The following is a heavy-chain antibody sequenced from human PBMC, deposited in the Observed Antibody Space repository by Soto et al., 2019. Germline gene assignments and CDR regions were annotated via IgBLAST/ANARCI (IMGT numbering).Heavy chain of an antibody. CDR2: MYHSGST. D-gene: IGHD3-22*01. CDR1: GGYISSGGYS. V-gene: IGHV4-30-2*01. J-gene: IGHJ4*02. CDR3: SRIRRYYDRSGYSPFDY. Sequence: SETLSLTCGVPGGYISSGGYSWSWIRQPPGKGLEWIGYMYHSGSTYYNPSLKSRVTISIDRSKNQFSLKMSSVNAADTAVDYCSRIRRYYDRSGYSPFDYWGQGTLVTVSS.